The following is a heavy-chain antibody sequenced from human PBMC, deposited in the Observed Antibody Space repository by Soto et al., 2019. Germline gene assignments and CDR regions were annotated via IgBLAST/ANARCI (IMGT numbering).Heavy chain of an antibody. CDR1: GFTFDEYA. Sequence: GGSLRLTCVASGFTFDEYAVHWVRQGPGKGLEWVWGISGDSGTIGYGDSVQGRFTISRDNAKNSLLLRLSSLRTEDTAVYYCARGLGSFFTFDLWGLGTLVTVSS. CDR3: ARGLGSFFTFDL. D-gene: IGHD6-6*01. CDR2: ISGDSGTI. V-gene: IGHV3-9*01. J-gene: IGHJ4*02.